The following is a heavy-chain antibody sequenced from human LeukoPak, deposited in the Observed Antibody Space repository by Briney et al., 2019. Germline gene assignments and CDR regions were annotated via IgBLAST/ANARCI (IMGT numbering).Heavy chain of an antibody. CDR3: ARAELRSYSMDV. D-gene: IGHD1-7*01. J-gene: IGHJ6*02. CDR1: GVTFSSYS. V-gene: IGHV3-21*01. Sequence: GGSLRLSCAASGVTFSSYSMNWVRQAPGKGLEWVSSISSSSSYIYYADSVKGRFTISRDNAKNSLYLQMNSLRAEDTAVYYCARAELRSYSMDVWGQGTTVTVSS. CDR2: ISSSSSYI.